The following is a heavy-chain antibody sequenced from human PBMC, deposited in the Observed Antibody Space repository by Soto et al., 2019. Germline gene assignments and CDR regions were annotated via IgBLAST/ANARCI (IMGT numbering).Heavy chain of an antibody. CDR3: ARNQWELHAFDI. Sequence: GASVKVSCKASGYTFPSYGISWVRQAPGQGLEWMGWISAYNGNTNYAQKLQGRVTMTTDKSTSTAYMELRSLRSDDTAVYYCARNQWELHAFDIWGQGTMVTVSS. D-gene: IGHD1-26*01. J-gene: IGHJ3*02. CDR2: ISAYNGNT. V-gene: IGHV1-18*01. CDR1: GYTFPSYG.